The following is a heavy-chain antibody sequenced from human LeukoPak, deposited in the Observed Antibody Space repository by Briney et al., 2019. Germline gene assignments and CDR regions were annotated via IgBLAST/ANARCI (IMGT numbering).Heavy chain of an antibody. CDR1: GYTLTELS. CDR2: FDAEDGET. D-gene: IGHD3-22*01. J-gene: IGHJ4*02. CDR3: ATDYYDSSGYGNFDY. Sequence: ASVKVSCKVSGYTLTELSMHWVRQAPGKGLEWMGGFDAEDGETIYAQKFQGRVTMTEDTSTDTAYMELSSLRSEDTAVYYCATDYYDSSGYGNFDYWGQGTLVTVSS. V-gene: IGHV1-24*01.